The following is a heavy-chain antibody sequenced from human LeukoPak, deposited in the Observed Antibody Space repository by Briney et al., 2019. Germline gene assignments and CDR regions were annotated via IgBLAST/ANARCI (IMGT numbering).Heavy chain of an antibody. CDR2: VSGYNGHT. D-gene: IGHD5-12*01. V-gene: IGHV1-18*01. J-gene: IGHJ4*02. CDR3: ARDDRYSGYDYDY. CDR1: GFTFSNYN. Sequence: ASVKVSCKTSGFTFSNYNIRWVRQAPGQGLAWMGWVSGYNGHTNYAQNLQGRVTMTTDTSTSTAYMELRSLRSDDTAGYYCARDDRYSGYDYDYWGQGTLVTVSS.